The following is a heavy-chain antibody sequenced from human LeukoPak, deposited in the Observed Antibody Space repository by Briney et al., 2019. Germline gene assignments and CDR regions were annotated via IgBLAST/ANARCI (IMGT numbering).Heavy chain of an antibody. CDR3: TRGSYYDSSGYSGVRLFDY. Sequence: GGSLRLSCAASGFTFDDYAMHWVRQAPGKGLEWVSGISWNSGSIYYADSVKGRFTISRDNAKNSLYLQMNSLRAEDTALYYCTRGSYYDSSGYSGVRLFDYWGQGTPVTVPS. V-gene: IGHV3-9*01. D-gene: IGHD3-22*01. CDR1: GFTFDDYA. CDR2: ISWNSGSI. J-gene: IGHJ4*02.